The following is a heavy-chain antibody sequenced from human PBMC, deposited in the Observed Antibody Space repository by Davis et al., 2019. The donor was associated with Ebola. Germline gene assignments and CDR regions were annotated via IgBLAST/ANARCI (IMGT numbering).Heavy chain of an antibody. D-gene: IGHD3-16*01. Sequence: GSLRLSCAVYGGSFSGYYWSWIRQPPGKGLEWIGEINHSGSTNYNPSLKSRVTISVDTSKNQFSLKLSSVTAADTAVYYCARGSLYVWFDPWGQGTLVTVSS. V-gene: IGHV4-34*01. J-gene: IGHJ5*02. CDR2: INHSGST. CDR1: GGSFSGYY. CDR3: ARGSLYVWFDP.